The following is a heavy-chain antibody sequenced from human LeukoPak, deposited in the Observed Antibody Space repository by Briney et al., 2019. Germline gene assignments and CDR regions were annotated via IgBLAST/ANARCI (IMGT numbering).Heavy chain of an antibody. V-gene: IGHV3-74*01. CDR2: LNLDGTTR. CDR1: GFIFSNYW. Sequence: GGSLRLSCAAYGFIFSNYWMHWVRQAPGKGLVWVSRLNLDGTTRDYADSVKGRFTISRDNAKNTLPLQMNSLKVDDTAVYYCARESAGSYWGWGQGTLVTVSS. D-gene: IGHD1-26*01. CDR3: ARESAGSYWG. J-gene: IGHJ4*02.